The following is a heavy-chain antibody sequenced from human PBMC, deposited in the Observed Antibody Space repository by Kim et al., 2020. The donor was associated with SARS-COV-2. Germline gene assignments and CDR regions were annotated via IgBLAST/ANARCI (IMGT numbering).Heavy chain of an antibody. CDR1: GFTFSSYA. V-gene: IGHV3-30*04. D-gene: IGHD6-19*01. J-gene: IGHJ6*02. Sequence: GGSLRLSCAASGFTFSSYAMHWVRQAPGKGLEWVAVISYDGSNKYYADSVKGRFTISRDNSKNTLYLQMNSLRAEDTAVYYCARDRIWVGDSSGQYYYYYGMDVWRQGTTVTVSS. CDR3: ARDRIWVGDSSGQYYYYYGMDV. CDR2: ISYDGSNK.